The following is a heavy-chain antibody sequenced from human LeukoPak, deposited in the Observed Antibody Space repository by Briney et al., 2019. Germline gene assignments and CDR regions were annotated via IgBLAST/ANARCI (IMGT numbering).Heavy chain of an antibody. Sequence: GGSLRLSCAASGYTFGSYWMHWVRQAPGKGLVWVSRINNDGSSTIYADSVKGRFTISRDNAKNTLYLQMNSLRDDDTAVYYCVRDNGGEHLWGQGTLVTVSS. CDR2: INNDGSST. CDR3: VRDNGGEHL. D-gene: IGHD3-16*01. V-gene: IGHV3-74*01. J-gene: IGHJ4*02. CDR1: GYTFGSYW.